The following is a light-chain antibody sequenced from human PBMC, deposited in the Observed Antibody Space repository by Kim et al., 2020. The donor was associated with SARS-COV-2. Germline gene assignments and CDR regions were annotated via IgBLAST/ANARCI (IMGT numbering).Light chain of an antibody. CDR2: EVN. CDR1: KLGHKH. CDR3: QTWDSVTRVG. Sequence: SYELTQPPSVSVSPGQTASISCSGDKLGHKHACWYQQKPGQSPVLVIYEVNTRPSGIPERFSGSTSGYTATLTISGTQAIDEGEYYCQTWDSVTRVGFGG. V-gene: IGLV3-1*01. J-gene: IGLJ2*01.